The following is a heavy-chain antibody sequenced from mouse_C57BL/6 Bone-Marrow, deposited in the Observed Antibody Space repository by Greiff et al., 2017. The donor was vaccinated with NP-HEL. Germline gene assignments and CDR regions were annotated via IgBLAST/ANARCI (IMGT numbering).Heavy chain of an antibody. V-gene: IGHV6-6*01. CDR3: TRRRVAYYYAMDY. CDR1: GFTFSDAW. CDR2: IRNKANNHAT. J-gene: IGHJ4*01. Sequence: EVKVEESGGGLVQPGGSMKLSCAASGFTFSDAWMDWVRQSPEKGLEWVAEIRNKANNHATYYAESVKGRFTISRDDSKSSVYLQMNSLRAEDTGIYYCTRRRVAYYYAMDYWGQGTSVTVSS. D-gene: IGHD1-1*02.